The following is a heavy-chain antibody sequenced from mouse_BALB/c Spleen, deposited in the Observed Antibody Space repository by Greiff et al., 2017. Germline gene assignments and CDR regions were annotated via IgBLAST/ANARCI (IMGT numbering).Heavy chain of an antibody. CDR1: GFNIKDTY. V-gene: IGHV14-3*02. CDR3: AKAWGDYYAMDY. CDR2: IDPANGNT. Sequence: EVQLQQSGAELVKPGASVKLSCTASGFNIKDTYMHWVKQRPEQGLEWIGRIDPANGNTKYDPKFQGKATITADTSSNTAYLQLSSLTSEDTAVYYCAKAWGDYYAMDYWGQGTSVTVSS. D-gene: IGHD4-1*01. J-gene: IGHJ4*01.